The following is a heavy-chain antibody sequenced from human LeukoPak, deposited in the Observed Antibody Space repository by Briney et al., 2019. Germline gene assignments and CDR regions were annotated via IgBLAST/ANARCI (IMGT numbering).Heavy chain of an antibody. CDR3: AKDGVWYETGYVAV. V-gene: IGHV3-43*01. J-gene: IGHJ6*03. Sequence: QAGGSLRLSCAASGFTFDDYTMHWVRQAPGKGLEWVSLISWDGGSTYYADSVKGRFTISRDNSKNSLYLQMNSLRTEDTAVYYCAKDGVWYETGYVAVWGKGTTVTVSS. CDR2: ISWDGGST. D-gene: IGHD2-8*01. CDR1: GFTFDDYT.